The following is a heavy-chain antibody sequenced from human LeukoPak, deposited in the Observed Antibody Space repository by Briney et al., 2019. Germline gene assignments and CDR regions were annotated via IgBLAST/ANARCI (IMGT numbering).Heavy chain of an antibody. CDR1: GFTFSSYE. V-gene: IGHV3-48*03. CDR3: ARDAPLGGFDY. D-gene: IGHD3-10*01. CDR2: ISSSGSTI. Sequence: GGSLRLSCAASGFTFSSYEMNWVRQAPGKGLEWVSYISSSGSTIYYADSVKGRFTISRDNAKNSLYLQMNSLRAEDTAVYYCARDAPLGGFDYWGQGTLVTVSS. J-gene: IGHJ4*02.